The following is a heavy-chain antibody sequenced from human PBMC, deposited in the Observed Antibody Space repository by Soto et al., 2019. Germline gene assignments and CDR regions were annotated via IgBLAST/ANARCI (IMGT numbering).Heavy chain of an antibody. V-gene: IGHV4-4*02. CDR3: APVLRVTLFREGIVDSYYIAV. J-gene: IGHJ6*03. Sequence: QVQLQESGPGLVKPSGTLSLTCGVSNGAMSNSNWWSWVRQPPGKGLEWIGEIHHSGSPNFNPSLKSRVSITIDKSKNLSSLTLSSVTAADPAVDFCAPVLRVTLFREGIVDSYYIAVWGEWTTVTVAS. CDR1: NGAMSNSNW. D-gene: IGHD2-21*01. CDR2: IHHSGSP.